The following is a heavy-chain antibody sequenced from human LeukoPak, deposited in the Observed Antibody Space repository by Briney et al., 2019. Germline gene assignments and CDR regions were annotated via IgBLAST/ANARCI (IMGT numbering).Heavy chain of an antibody. J-gene: IGHJ5*02. Sequence: PSETLSLTCTVSGGSINNYYWSWIRQPAGKGLEWIGYIYYTGSTNYTPSFKSRVTISVDTSKNQFSLKVNSVTAADTAVYYCARAPGDILTGYWFDPWGQGALVTVSS. CDR3: ARAPGDILTGYWFDP. CDR1: GGSINNYY. D-gene: IGHD3-9*01. CDR2: IYYTGST. V-gene: IGHV4-59*01.